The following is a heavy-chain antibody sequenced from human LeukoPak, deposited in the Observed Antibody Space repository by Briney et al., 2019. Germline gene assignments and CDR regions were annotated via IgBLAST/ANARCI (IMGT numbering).Heavy chain of an antibody. V-gene: IGHV4-4*07. D-gene: IGHD6-6*01. CDR2: IYTSGST. Sequence: SETLSLTCTVSGASISSYYWSWIRQPAGKGLEWIGRIYTSGSTNYNPSLKSRVTISVDKSKNQFSLKLSSVTAADTAVYYCARDTSSIFDYWGQGTLVTVSS. CDR1: GASISSYY. J-gene: IGHJ4*02. CDR3: ARDTSSIFDY.